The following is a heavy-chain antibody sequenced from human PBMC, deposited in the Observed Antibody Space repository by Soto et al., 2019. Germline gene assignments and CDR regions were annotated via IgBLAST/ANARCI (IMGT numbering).Heavy chain of an antibody. D-gene: IGHD3-3*01. CDR2: ISYDGSNK. CDR1: GFTFSSYG. V-gene: IGHV3-30*18. CDR3: AKDQGRDLLRFLEWLFDY. Sequence: GGSLRLSFAASGFTFSSYGMHWVRQAPGKGLEGGAVISYDGSNKYYADSGKGRFTISRDNSKNTLYLQMNRLRAEDTAVYYCAKDQGRDLLRFLEWLFDYWGQGTLVTVSS. J-gene: IGHJ4*02.